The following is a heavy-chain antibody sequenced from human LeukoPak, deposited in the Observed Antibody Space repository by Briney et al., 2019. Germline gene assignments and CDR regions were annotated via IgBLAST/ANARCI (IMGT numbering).Heavy chain of an antibody. CDR2: INHSGST. Sequence: SETLSLTCAVYGGSFSGYYWSWIRQPPGKGLEWIGEINHSGSTNYNPSLKSRVTISVDTSKNQFSLKLSSVTAADTAVYYCARGRGELKLLPWGQGTLVTVSS. CDR1: GGSFSGYY. D-gene: IGHD1-7*01. V-gene: IGHV4-34*01. J-gene: IGHJ5*02. CDR3: ARGRGELKLLP.